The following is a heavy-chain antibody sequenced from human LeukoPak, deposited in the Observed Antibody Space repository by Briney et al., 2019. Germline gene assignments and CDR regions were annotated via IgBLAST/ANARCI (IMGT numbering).Heavy chain of an antibody. CDR2: ISGSGGST. D-gene: IGHD3-16*02. Sequence: GGSLRLSCAASGFTFSSYAMSCVRQAPGKGLEWVSAISGSGGSTYYADSVKGRFTISRDNSKNTLYLQMNSLRAEDTAVYYCAKAGVITFGGVIAHFDYWGQGTLVTVSS. J-gene: IGHJ4*02. CDR1: GFTFSSYA. V-gene: IGHV3-23*01. CDR3: AKAGVITFGGVIAHFDY.